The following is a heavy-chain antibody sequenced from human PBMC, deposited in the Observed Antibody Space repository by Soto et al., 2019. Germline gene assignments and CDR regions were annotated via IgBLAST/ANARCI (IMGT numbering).Heavy chain of an antibody. CDR3: ARPDCGGDCSSYYFDY. J-gene: IGHJ4*02. CDR1: GGTFSSYA. CDR2: IIPIFGTA. D-gene: IGHD2-21*02. Sequence: QVQLVKSGAGVKKPGSSVKVSCKASGGTFSSYAISWVRQAPGQGLEWMGGIIPIFGTANYAQKFQGRVTITADESTSTAYMELSSLRSEDTAVYYCARPDCGGDCSSYYFDYWGQGTLVTVSS. V-gene: IGHV1-69*01.